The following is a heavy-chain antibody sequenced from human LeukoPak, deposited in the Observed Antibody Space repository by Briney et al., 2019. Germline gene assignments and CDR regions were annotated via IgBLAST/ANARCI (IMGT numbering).Heavy chain of an antibody. CDR2: IKQDGSEK. CDR3: ANGAGFDY. J-gene: IGHJ4*02. CDR1: GFTFSTYW. V-gene: IGHV3-7*01. D-gene: IGHD1-14*01. Sequence: GGSLRLSCAPSGFTFSTYWMSWVRQAPGKGLEWVANIKQDGSEKYYVDSVKGRFTISRDNAKNSLYLQMNSLRAEDTAVYYCANGAGFDYWGQGTLVTVSS.